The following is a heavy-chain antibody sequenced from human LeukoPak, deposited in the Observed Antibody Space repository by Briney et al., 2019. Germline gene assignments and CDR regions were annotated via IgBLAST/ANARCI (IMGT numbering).Heavy chain of an antibody. CDR2: ISGSGGST. CDR3: ARGADGVSSNSRGWFDP. J-gene: IGHJ5*02. V-gene: IGHV3-11*04. CDR1: GFTFSDYY. Sequence: PGGSLRLSCAASGFTFSDYYMSWVRQAPGKGLEWVSAISGSGGSTYYADSVKGRFTISRDNARNSLYLQMNTLRAEDTAVYSCARGADGVSSNSRGWFDPWGQGTLVTVSS. D-gene: IGHD2-15*01.